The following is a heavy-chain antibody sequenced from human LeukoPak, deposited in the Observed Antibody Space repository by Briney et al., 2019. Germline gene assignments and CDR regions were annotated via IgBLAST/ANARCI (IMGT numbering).Heavy chain of an antibody. CDR1: GGSISSGSYY. V-gene: IGHV4-61*02. Sequence: PSETLSLTCTVSGGSISSGSYYWSWIRQPAGKGLEWIGRIYTSGSTNYNPSLKSRVTISVDTSKNQFSLKLSSVTAADTAVYYCARGYQLSPWFDPWGQGTLVTVSS. D-gene: IGHD2-2*01. J-gene: IGHJ5*02. CDR2: IYTSGST. CDR3: ARGYQLSPWFDP.